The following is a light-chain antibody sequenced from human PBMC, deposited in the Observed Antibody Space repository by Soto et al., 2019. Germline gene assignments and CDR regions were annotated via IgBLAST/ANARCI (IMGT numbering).Light chain of an antibody. CDR3: QQYGSSLYT. J-gene: IGKJ2*01. CDR1: QSVPGNY. Sequence: EIVLTQSPGTLSLSPGERAALSCRASQSVPGNYLAWYQQKPGQSPRLLIYGASRRDPDIPDRFSGSGSGTDFNLTISGLEPDDFAVYYCQQYGSSLYTFGQGTKVEI. V-gene: IGKV3-20*01. CDR2: GAS.